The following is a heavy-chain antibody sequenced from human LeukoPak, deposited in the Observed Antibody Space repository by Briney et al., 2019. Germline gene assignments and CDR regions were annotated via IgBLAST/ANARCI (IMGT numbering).Heavy chain of an antibody. Sequence: ASVKVSCKASGYTFTSYDINWVRQATGQGLEWLGWMNPNSGNTGYAQKFQGRVTITRNTSISTAYMELSSLRSEDTAVYYCARGTRGTPSGIFWSGSSPHYYFDYWGQGTLVTVSS. D-gene: IGHD3-3*01. V-gene: IGHV1-8*03. CDR2: MNPNSGNT. CDR1: GYTFTSYD. J-gene: IGHJ4*02. CDR3: ARGTRGTPSGIFWSGSSPHYYFDY.